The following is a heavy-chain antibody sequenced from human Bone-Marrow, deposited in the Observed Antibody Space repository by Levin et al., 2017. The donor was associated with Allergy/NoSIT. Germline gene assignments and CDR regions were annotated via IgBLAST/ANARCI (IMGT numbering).Heavy chain of an antibody. CDR3: ARPIAATGKYFGY. CDR1: GFTLSGYS. D-gene: IGHD6-13*01. CDR2: ISSSSYYI. V-gene: IGHV3-21*01. J-gene: IGHJ4*02. Sequence: PSQTLSLTCAASGFTLSGYSMNWVRQAPGKGLEWVSSISSSSYYIYYADSVKGRFTVSRDNAKNSLYLHMDSLRAEDTAVYYCARPIAATGKYFGYWGQGALVTVSS.